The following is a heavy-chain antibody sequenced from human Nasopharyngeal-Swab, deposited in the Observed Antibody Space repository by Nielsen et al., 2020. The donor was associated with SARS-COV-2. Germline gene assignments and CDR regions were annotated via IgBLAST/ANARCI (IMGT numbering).Heavy chain of an antibody. J-gene: IGHJ4*02. CDR1: GGSISSYY. CDR2: IYYSGST. CDR3: AIAVRGVSGGYYFDY. Sequence: SETLSLTCTVSGGSISSYYCSWIRQPPGKGLEWIGYIYYSGSTNYNPSLKSRVTISVDTSKNQFSLKLSSVTAADTAVYYCAIAVRGVSGGYYFDYWGQGTLVTVSS. V-gene: IGHV4-59*01. D-gene: IGHD3-10*01.